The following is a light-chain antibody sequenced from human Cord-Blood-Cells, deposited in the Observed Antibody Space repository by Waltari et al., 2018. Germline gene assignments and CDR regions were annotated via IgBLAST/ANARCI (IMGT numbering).Light chain of an antibody. CDR1: QCFSSSY. CDR2: GAC. J-gene: IGKJ1*01. V-gene: IGKV3-20*01. Sequence: EIVLTQSPGPLYLSPGERAPLPCRASQCFSSSYLAWYQQKPGQAPRLLIYGACSRATGIPDRFSGSGSGTDFTLTISRLEPEDFAVYYCQQYGSSPWTFGQGTKVEIK. CDR3: QQYGSSPWT.